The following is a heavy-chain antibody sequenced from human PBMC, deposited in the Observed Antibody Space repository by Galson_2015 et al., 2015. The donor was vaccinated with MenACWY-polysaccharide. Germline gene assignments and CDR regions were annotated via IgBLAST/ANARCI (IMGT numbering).Heavy chain of an antibody. J-gene: IGHJ6*02. V-gene: IGHV3-11*01. Sequence: SLRLSCAASGFTFSDYYMTWIRQAPGKGLEWLSYISNSGSTIYYADSVKGRFTISRDNANISLYLQMNSLRAEDTAVYFCARVCDSSSCHYYYGLDLWGQGTTVTVSS. CDR1: GFTFSDYY. CDR3: ARVCDSSSCHYYYGLDL. D-gene: IGHD6-6*01. CDR2: ISNSGSTI.